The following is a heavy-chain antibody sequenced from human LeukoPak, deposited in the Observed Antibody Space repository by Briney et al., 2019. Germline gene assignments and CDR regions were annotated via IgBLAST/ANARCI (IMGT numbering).Heavy chain of an antibody. CDR1: GFTFSSSW. Sequence: PGGSLRLSCEASGFTFSSSWMHWVRQAPGKGLVWVARINPDGSSTNYADSVKGRSTISRDNANNTLFLHISNLRAEDAAFYYCAKKRGWSFYFDSWGQGTLVTVSS. V-gene: IGHV3-74*01. D-gene: IGHD6-19*01. CDR3: AKKRGWSFYFDS. CDR2: INPDGSST. J-gene: IGHJ4*02.